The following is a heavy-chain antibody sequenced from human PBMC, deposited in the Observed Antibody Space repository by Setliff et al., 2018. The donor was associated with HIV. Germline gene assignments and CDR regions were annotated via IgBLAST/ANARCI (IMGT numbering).Heavy chain of an antibody. J-gene: IGHJ4*02. Sequence: ASVKVSCKASGYTFSNYGISWVRQAPGQGLEWMGWINMRSGNTNYAQKFQGRVTMTTDTSTSTAYMELRSLRSDDTAVYYCARDEGFDSRGYYLGTFDYWGQGTLVTAPQ. D-gene: IGHD3-22*01. CDR2: INMRSGNT. V-gene: IGHV1-18*01. CDR3: ARDEGFDSRGYYLGTFDY. CDR1: GYTFSNYG.